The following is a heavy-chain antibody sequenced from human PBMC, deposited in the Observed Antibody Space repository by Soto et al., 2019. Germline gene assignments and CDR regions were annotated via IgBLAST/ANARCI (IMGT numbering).Heavy chain of an antibody. CDR3: AREIAPYYDFWSGYYSDYYYGMDV. D-gene: IGHD3-3*01. J-gene: IGHJ6*02. Sequence: VQLVESGGGLVKPGGSLRLSCAVSGFTFSSYAMHCVRQAPGQRLEWMGWINASNGNTKYSQKFQGRVTISRDTSASTAYMELSSLRSEDTAVYYCAREIAPYYDFWSGYYSDYYYGMDVWGQGTTVTVSS. V-gene: IGHV1-3*01. CDR2: INASNGNT. CDR1: GFTFSSYA.